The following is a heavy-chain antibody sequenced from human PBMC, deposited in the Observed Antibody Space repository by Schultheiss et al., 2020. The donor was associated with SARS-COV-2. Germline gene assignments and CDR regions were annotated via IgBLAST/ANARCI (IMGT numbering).Heavy chain of an antibody. J-gene: IGHJ4*02. CDR1: GGSFSDYY. CDR3: ASISGYDYPYYFDY. V-gene: IGHV4-34*01. D-gene: IGHD5-12*01. Sequence: SETLSLTCAVYGGSFSDYYWNWIRQPPGKGLEWIGEINHSGSTNYNPSLKSRVTISVDTSKNQFSLKLRSMTAADTAVYFCASISGYDYPYYFDYWGQGTLVTVSS. CDR2: INHSGST.